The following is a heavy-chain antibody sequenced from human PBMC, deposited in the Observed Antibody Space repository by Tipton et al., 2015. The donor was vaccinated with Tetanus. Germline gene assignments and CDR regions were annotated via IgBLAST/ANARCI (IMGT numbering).Heavy chain of an antibody. CDR2: IRQDGNIQ. J-gene: IGHJ3*02. D-gene: IGHD2-15*01. CDR1: GFTFSDYY. V-gene: IGHV3-7*01. Sequence: SLRLSCAASGFTFSDYYMSWIRQAPGKGLEWVANIRQDGNIQYYVDSVKGRFTISRDNAKNSLYLQMNSLRAEDTAVYYCAKEGCSRCNGDSRFDIWGQGTKVTVSS. CDR3: AKEGCSRCNGDSRFDI.